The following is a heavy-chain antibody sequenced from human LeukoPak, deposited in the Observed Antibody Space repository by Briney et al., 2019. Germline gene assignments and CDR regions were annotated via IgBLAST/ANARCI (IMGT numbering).Heavy chain of an antibody. V-gene: IGHV3-48*03. CDR2: ISSSGGLT. J-gene: IGHJ4*02. CDR3: ARGYKYGTHFDY. Sequence: GGTLRLSCAASGFTFSSYEMNWVRQAPGKGLEWVAYISSSGGLTHYADSVRGRFTVSRDNARDSMYLQLNSLRAEDTAVYYCARGYKYGTHFDYWGQGALVTVSS. CDR1: GFTFSSYE. D-gene: IGHD5-18*01.